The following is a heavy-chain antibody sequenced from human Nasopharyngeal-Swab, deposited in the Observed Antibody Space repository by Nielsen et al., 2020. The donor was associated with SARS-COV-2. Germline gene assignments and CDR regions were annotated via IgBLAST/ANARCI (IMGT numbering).Heavy chain of an antibody. D-gene: IGHD2-2*01. CDR2: ISYDGSNK. J-gene: IGHJ6*03. Sequence: GESLKISCAASGFTFSSYAVHWVRQAPGKGLEWVAVISYDGSNKYYADSVKGRFTISRDNSKNTLYLQMDSLRAEDTAVYYCARGRYCSTTSCYAAYYYHYVDVWDKGTRVTVSS. V-gene: IGHV3-30-3*01. CDR3: ARGRYCSTTSCYAAYYYHYVDV. CDR1: GFTFSSYA.